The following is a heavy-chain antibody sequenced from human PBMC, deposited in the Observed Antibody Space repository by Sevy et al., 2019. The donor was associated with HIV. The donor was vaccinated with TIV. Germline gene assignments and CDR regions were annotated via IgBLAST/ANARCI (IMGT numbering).Heavy chain of an antibody. V-gene: IGHV3-30*18. CDR2: ISYHGTNR. CDR1: GFSFSSYG. Sequence: GGSLRLSCVASGFSFSSYGMHWVRQAPGKGLEWVALISYHGTNRYYGDSVRGRFTVSRDNPKNTLYIQMNSLRAEDTAVYYCAKGKDTAMDVDYWGQGTLVTVSS. D-gene: IGHD5-18*01. CDR3: AKGKDTAMDVDY. J-gene: IGHJ4*02.